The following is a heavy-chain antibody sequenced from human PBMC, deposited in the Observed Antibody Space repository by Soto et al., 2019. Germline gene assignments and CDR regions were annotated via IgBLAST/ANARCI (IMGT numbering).Heavy chain of an antibody. J-gene: IGHJ4*02. D-gene: IGHD6-19*01. CDR1: GFSLANYP. V-gene: IGHV3-48*02. CDR2: SSPRGDTI. Sequence: GSLRLSCVASGFSLANYPMNWVRQTPGKGLEWISYSSPRGDTIYYADSVEGRFTISRDNARNPLSLHMSSLRDEDSALYYCAKGPHTNVGWPYYFESWGQGVPVTVSS. CDR3: AKGPHTNVGWPYYFES.